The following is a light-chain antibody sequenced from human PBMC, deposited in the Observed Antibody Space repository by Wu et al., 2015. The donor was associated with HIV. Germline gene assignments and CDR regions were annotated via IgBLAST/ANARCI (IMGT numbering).Light chain of an antibody. V-gene: IGKV1-5*03. Sequence: DFQLTQSPSTLSASVKDRVTITCRASQSIGTSLAWYQQKQGKAPKLLIYKASTLESGVSSRFSGSGSGTEFTLTISSVQPDDFATYYCQQYNSYPWTFGQGTKVEIK. CDR1: QSIGTS. CDR2: KAS. J-gene: IGKJ1*01. CDR3: QQYNSYPWT.